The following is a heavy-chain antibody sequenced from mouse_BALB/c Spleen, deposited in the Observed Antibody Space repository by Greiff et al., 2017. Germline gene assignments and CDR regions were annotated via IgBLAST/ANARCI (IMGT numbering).Heavy chain of an antibody. CDR2: ISSGGSYT. Sequence: EVKVVESGGGLVKPGGSLKLSCAASGFTFSSYTMSWVRQTPEKRLEWVATISSGGSYTYYPDSVKGRFTISRDNAKNTLYLQMSSLKSEDTAMYYCTRDYYGSSPFAYWGQGTLVTVSA. J-gene: IGHJ3*01. CDR1: GFTFSSYT. D-gene: IGHD1-1*01. CDR3: TRDYYGSSPFAY. V-gene: IGHV5-6-4*01.